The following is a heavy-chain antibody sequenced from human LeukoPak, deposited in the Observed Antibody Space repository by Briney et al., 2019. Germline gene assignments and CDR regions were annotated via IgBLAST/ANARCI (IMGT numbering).Heavy chain of an antibody. J-gene: IGHJ4*02. CDR3: ARHGNIVVVPTALGFDS. V-gene: IGHV4-39*01. Sequence: KPSETLSLTCTVSGDSISSSGYYWAWIRQPPGKGLEWIGSICYSGDAYFNPSLKSRVAISVDTYKNHFSLKLSSVPAADTAVYYCARHGNIVVVPTALGFDSWGQGTLVTVSS. D-gene: IGHD2-2*01. CDR1: GDSISSSGYY. CDR2: ICYSGDA.